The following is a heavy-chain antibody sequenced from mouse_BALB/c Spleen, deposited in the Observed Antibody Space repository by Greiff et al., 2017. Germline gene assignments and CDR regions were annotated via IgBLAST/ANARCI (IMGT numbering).Heavy chain of an antibody. CDR3: ARGITRAMDY. CDR1: GYSITSDYA. V-gene: IGHV3-2*02. CDR2: IGYSGST. D-gene: IGHD2-4*01. Sequence: VQLQQSGPGLVKPSQSLSLTCTVTGYSITSDYAWNWIRQFPGNKLEWMGYIGYSGSTSYNPSLKSRISITRDTSKNQFFLQLNSVTTEDTATYYCARGITRAMDYWGQGTSVTVSS. J-gene: IGHJ4*01.